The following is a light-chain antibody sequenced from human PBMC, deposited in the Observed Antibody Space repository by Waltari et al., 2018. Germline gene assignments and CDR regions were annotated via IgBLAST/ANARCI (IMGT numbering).Light chain of an antibody. CDR2: QDN. Sequence: SYDLTQPPSVSVSPGQTASITCSGDQFGDKYISWYQQKTGHSPLLVIYQDNKRPSEIPERFSGSSSGNTATLTISGTQAFDEADYYCQTWDTGTAIFCGGTKVTVL. CDR1: QFGDKY. J-gene: IGLJ2*01. CDR3: QTWDTGTAI. V-gene: IGLV3-1*01.